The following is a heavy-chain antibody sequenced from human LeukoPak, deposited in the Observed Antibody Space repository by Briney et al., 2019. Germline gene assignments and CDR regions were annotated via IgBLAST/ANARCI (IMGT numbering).Heavy chain of an antibody. V-gene: IGHV5-51*01. CDR2: IYPGDSDT. J-gene: IGHJ5*02. D-gene: IGHD5-18*01. CDR3: ARLEDTAMVNWFDP. Sequence: ESLRISCKGSGYSXTSYWIGWVRQMPGKGLEWMGIIYPGDSDTRYSPSFQGQVTISADKSISTAYLQWSSLKASDTAMYYCARLEDTAMVNWFDPWGQGTLVTVSS. CDR1: GYSXTSYW.